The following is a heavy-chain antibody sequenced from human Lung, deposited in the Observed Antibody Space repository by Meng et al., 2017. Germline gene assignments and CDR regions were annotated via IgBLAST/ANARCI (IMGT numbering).Heavy chain of an antibody. CDR2: IYSGGTI. CDR1: GFSVSSNY. J-gene: IGHJ2*01. Sequence: QLGGSGGGLVQSGGSLRLSCAVSGFSVSSNYMTWVRQAPGKGLEWISIIYSGGTIYYADTVRGRFTISRHTSKNTLYLQMNNLGEEDTAMYYCAKDRVAEADGRYFDLWGRGTLVTVSS. V-gene: IGHV3-53*04. D-gene: IGHD6-19*01. CDR3: AKDRVAEADGRYFDL.